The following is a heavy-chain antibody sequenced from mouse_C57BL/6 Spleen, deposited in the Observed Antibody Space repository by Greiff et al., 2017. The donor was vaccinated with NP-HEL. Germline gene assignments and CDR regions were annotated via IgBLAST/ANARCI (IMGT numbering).Heavy chain of an antibody. CDR1: GYTFTSYW. Sequence: VQLQQPGAELVKPGASVKVSCKASGYTFTSYWMHWVKQRPGQGLEWIGMIHPSDSDTNYNQKFKGKATLTVDKSSSTAYMQLSSLTSEDSAVYYCAPYYGSSYGYFDVWGTGTTVTVSS. CDR2: IHPSDSDT. V-gene: IGHV1-74*01. J-gene: IGHJ1*03. D-gene: IGHD1-1*01. CDR3: APYYGSSYGYFDV.